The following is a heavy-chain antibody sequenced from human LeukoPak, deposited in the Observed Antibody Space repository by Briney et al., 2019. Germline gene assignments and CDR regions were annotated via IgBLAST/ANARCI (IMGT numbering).Heavy chain of an antibody. CDR3: ARDRSGPFDY. Sequence: ASVKVSCTASGYTSPGYYIHWVRQAPGQGLEWMGWINPNSVGTNYAQKFQGRVTMTRDTSISTAYMELSSLRSDDTAVYYCARDRSGPFDYWGQGSLVTVSS. CDR2: INPNSVGT. J-gene: IGHJ4*02. CDR1: GYTSPGYY. D-gene: IGHD6-19*01. V-gene: IGHV1-2*02.